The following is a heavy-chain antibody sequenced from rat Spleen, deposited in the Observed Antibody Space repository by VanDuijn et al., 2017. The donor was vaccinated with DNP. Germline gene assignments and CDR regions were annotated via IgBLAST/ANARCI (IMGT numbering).Heavy chain of an antibody. CDR1: GFTFSNHG. J-gene: IGHJ3*01. V-gene: IGHV5S13*01. CDR3: ARHEDYSSYIYGFAY. Sequence: EVQLVEYGGGLVQPGRSLTLSCAVSGFTFSNHGMAWVRQAPTKGLEWVASISTGGGITYYRDSVKGRFTISRDDAKNTQYLQMDSLRSEDTATYYCARHEDYSSYIYGFAYWGQGTLVTVSS. D-gene: IGHD1-2*01. CDR2: ISTGGGIT.